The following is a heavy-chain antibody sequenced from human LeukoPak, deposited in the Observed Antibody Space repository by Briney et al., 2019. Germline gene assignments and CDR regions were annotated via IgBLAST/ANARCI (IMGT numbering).Heavy chain of an antibody. J-gene: IGHJ6*02. Sequence: GGSLRLSRAASGFTFSRYWMHWLRQAPGKGLVWVSRISTDGSSTSYADSVKGRFTISRDNGKNTLYLKMNSLRAEDTAVYYCASYLTSIPSGMDVWGQGTTVTVSS. D-gene: IGHD2/OR15-2a*01. V-gene: IGHV3-74*01. CDR1: GFTFSRYW. CDR3: ASYLTSIPSGMDV. CDR2: ISTDGSST.